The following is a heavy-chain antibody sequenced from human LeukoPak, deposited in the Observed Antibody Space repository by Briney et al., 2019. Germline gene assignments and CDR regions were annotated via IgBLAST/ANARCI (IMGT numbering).Heavy chain of an antibody. J-gene: IGHJ4*02. D-gene: IGHD4-17*01. CDR2: ISYDGSNK. V-gene: IGHV3-30*04. CDR3: ARDLNDYGDYKLEC. CDR1: GFTFSSYA. Sequence: GRSLRLSCAASGFTFSSYAMHWVRQAPGKGLEWVAVISYDGSNKYYADSVKGRFTISRDNSKNTLYLQMNSLRAEDTAVYYCARDLNDYGDYKLECWGQGTLVTVSS.